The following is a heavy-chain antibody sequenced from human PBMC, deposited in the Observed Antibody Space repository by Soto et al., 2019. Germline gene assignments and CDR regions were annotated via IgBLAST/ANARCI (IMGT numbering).Heavy chain of an antibody. CDR1: ESIFSSYA. Sequence: GGSLRLSCAASESIFSSYAMDWVRRAPGKGLEWVSSISGSGGSTYYADSVRGRFTISRDNSNNTLYLQMSSLRAEDTAVYYWAKSLEVELPFDAWGQGTLVTVSS. J-gene: IGHJ4*02. CDR3: AKSLEVELPFDA. CDR2: ISGSGGST. D-gene: IGHD1-26*01. V-gene: IGHV3-23*01.